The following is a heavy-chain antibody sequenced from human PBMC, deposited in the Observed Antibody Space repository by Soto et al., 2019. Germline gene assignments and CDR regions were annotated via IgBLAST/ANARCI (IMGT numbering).Heavy chain of an antibody. J-gene: IGHJ4*02. CDR1: GFTFSSYA. Sequence: EVQLLESGGGLLQPGGSLRLSCAASGFTFSSYAMSWVRQAPGKGLEWVSGMSGNGGSAYYADSGKGRFIISRDNSKKTLYLQMISLRAEDTAVYYCAKGPIFGVENIYDYWGQGTLVTVSS. CDR2: MSGNGGSA. CDR3: AKGPIFGVENIYDY. D-gene: IGHD3-3*01. V-gene: IGHV3-23*01.